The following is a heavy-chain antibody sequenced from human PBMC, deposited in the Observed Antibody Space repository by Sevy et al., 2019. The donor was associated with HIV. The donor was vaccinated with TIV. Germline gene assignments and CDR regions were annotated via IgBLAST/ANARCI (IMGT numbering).Heavy chain of an antibody. D-gene: IGHD2-2*01. Sequence: GGSLRLSCAASGFTFSSYSMNWVRQAPGKGLEWVSSISSSSSYIYYADSVKGRFTISRDNAKNSLYLQMNSLRAEDTAVYYWARAFKLARRYCSSTSCKSKGIAVAGYFDYWGQGTLVTVSS. V-gene: IGHV3-21*01. J-gene: IGHJ4*02. CDR2: ISSSSSYI. CDR1: GFTFSSYS. CDR3: ARAFKLARRYCSSTSCKSKGIAVAGYFDY.